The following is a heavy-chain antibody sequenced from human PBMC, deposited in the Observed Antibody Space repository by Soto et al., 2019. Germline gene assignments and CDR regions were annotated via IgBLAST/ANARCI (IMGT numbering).Heavy chain of an antibody. J-gene: IGHJ4*02. CDR1: GGSISDFY. Sequence: ATLALNCTVSGGSISDFYWSWIRQPPGKGLEWIGYIYYSGSTNYNPSLKSRVTISVDTSKNQFSLNLRSMSPADTAVYYCARVGGLAARTFDYWGPGTLVTVSA. V-gene: IGHV4-59*01. D-gene: IGHD6-6*01. CDR2: IYYSGST. CDR3: ARVGGLAARTFDY.